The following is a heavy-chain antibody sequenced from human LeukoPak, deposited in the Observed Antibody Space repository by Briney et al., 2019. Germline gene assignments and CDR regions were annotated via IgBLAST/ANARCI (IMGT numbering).Heavy chain of an antibody. CDR1: GFTFSSYA. D-gene: IGHD6-13*01. Sequence: QPGGSLRLSCAASGFTFSSYAMTWVRQAPGKGLEWVSVISGSGGSTYYADSVKGRFTISRDNAKNSLYLQMNSLRAEDTAVYYCARIRSSGWYADYWGQGTLVTVSS. CDR3: ARIRSSGWYADY. V-gene: IGHV3-23*01. J-gene: IGHJ4*02. CDR2: ISGSGGST.